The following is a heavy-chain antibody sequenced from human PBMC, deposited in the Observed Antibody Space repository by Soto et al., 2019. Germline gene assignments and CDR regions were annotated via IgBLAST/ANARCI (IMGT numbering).Heavy chain of an antibody. D-gene: IGHD6-13*01. CDR1: GGSISSSSYY. Sequence: SXETLSLTCTVAGGSISSSSYYWGWIRQPPGKGLEWIGSIYYSGSTYYNPSLKSRVTISVDTSKNQFSLKLSSVTAADTAVYYCVRPRQPYNWFDHWGQGTLVTVSS. CDR3: VRPRQPYNWFDH. J-gene: IGHJ5*02. CDR2: IYYSGST. V-gene: IGHV4-39*01.